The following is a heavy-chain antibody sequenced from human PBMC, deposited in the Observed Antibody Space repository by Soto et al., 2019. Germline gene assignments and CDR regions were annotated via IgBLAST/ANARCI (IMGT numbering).Heavy chain of an antibody. D-gene: IGHD6-19*01. Sequence: QVQLVHSGTEVKKPGASVKVSCKASGYIFTAYSMHWVRQAPGQGLEWVGWVNPNSGDTIYAQKFQGRVTLTTDTSINTAYMELNGLKSDDTATYYCAREASAVVSLDYWGQGTLVVVSS. CDR1: GYIFTAYS. J-gene: IGHJ4*01. CDR3: AREASAVVSLDY. CDR2: VNPNSGDT. V-gene: IGHV1-2*02.